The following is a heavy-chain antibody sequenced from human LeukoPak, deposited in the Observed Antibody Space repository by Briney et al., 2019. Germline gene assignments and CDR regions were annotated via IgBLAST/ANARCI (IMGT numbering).Heavy chain of an antibody. CDR3: ASGNVSSSWSPPGY. CDR2: IYYSGST. Sequence: SETLSLTCTVSGGSISSYYWSWIRQPPGKGLEWIGYIYYSGSTNYNPSLKSRVTISVDTSKNQFSLKLSSVTAADTAVYYCASGNVSSSWSPPGYWGQGTLVTVSS. J-gene: IGHJ4*02. D-gene: IGHD6-13*01. V-gene: IGHV4-59*08. CDR1: GGSISSYY.